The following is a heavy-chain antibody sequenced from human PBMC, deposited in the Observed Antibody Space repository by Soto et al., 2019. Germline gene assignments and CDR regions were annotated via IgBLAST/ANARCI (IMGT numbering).Heavy chain of an antibody. V-gene: IGHV4-30-4*01. D-gene: IGHD2-21*01. CDR2: IYYSGST. Sequence: QVQLQESGPGLVKPSQTLSLTCTVSGGSISSGDYYWSWIRQPPGKGLEWIGYIYYSGSTYYNPSLKRRVTISVDKSKNQSSLKLSSVTAADTAVYYCASYQLQRIVVVIWGQGTLVTVSS. CDR1: GGSISSGDYY. J-gene: IGHJ4*02. CDR3: ASYQLQRIVVVI.